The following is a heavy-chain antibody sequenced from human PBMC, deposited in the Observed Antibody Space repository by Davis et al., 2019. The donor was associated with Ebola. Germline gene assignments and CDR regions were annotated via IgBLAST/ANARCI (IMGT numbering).Heavy chain of an antibody. V-gene: IGHV1-69*13. J-gene: IGHJ6*03. CDR2: IIPIFGTA. CDR3: ARDPLGTDYYYYMDV. D-gene: IGHD1-26*01. CDR1: GGTFSSYA. Sequence: SVKVSCKASGGTFSSYAISWVRQAPGQGLEWMGGIIPIFGTANYAQKFQGRVTITADESTSTAYMELSSLRSEDTAVYYCARDPLGTDYYYYMDVWGKGTTVTVSS.